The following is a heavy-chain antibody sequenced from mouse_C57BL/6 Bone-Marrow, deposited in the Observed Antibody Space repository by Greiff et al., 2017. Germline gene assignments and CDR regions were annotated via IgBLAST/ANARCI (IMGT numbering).Heavy chain of an antibody. CDR1: GYSFTGYY. Sequence: EVQLQQSGPELVKPGASVKISCKASGYSFTGYYMNWVKQSPEKSLEWIGEINPSTGGTTYNQKFKAKATLTVDKSSSTAYMQLKSLTSEDSAVYDCARREYDYDKMAWVDYWGQGTLVTVSA. CDR2: INPSTGGT. CDR3: ARREYDYDKMAWVDY. V-gene: IGHV1-42*01. D-gene: IGHD2-4*01. J-gene: IGHJ3*01.